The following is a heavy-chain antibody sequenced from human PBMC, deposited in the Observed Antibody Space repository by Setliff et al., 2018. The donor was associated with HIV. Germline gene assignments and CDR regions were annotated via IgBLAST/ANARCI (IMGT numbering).Heavy chain of an antibody. CDR3: ARAGSGSYYNSPHY. CDR2: IHPVDSDT. J-gene: IGHJ4*02. V-gene: IGHV5-51*01. CDR1: GYSFTSNW. D-gene: IGHD3-10*01. Sequence: GESLKISCKGSGYSFTSNWIGWVRQMPGKGLEWMGIIHPVDSDTSYSPSFQGKVTISAAKSISTAYLQWSSVKASDTAMYYCARAGSGSYYNSPHYWGQGTLVTVSS.